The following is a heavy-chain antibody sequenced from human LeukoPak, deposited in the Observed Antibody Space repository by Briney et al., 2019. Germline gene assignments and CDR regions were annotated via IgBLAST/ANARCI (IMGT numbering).Heavy chain of an antibody. D-gene: IGHD3-10*01. Sequence: PGGSLRLSCAASGFTFSTYWMHWVRQAPGKGLVWVSRINSDGSSTSYAASVKGRLTISRDHAKNTLYLQLNSLRAEDMAVYYCARGVKGSNAYWGQGTLVTVSS. CDR3: ARGVKGSNAY. CDR2: INSDGSST. V-gene: IGHV3-74*01. CDR1: GFTFSTYW. J-gene: IGHJ4*02.